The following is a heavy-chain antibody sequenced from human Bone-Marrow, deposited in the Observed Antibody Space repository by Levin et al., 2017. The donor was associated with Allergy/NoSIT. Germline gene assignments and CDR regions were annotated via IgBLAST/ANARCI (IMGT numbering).Heavy chain of an antibody. Sequence: SQTLSLTCSVSGGSISGYYWSWIRQPPGKGLEWIADFYHSGSSGYNPSLKSRVTISVDTSKNQFSLSLSSVTAADAAVYYCARHTQTRSWGDFDYWGKGTLVTVAS. D-gene: IGHD6-13*01. CDR1: GGSISGYY. CDR3: ARHTQTRSWGDFDY. V-gene: IGHV4-59*08. J-gene: IGHJ4*02. CDR2: FYHSGSS.